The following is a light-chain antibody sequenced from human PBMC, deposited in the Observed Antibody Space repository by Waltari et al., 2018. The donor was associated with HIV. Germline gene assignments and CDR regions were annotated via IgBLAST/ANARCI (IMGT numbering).Light chain of an antibody. CDR3: SSYTSSSTLFV. J-gene: IGLJ1*01. CDR2: DVP. Sequence: QSALTQPASVSGSPGQSITISCTGTSSDVGGYDYVSWSQQHPAKAPKLLIFDVPNRPSGVSNRFSGSRSGNPASLTISGLQAADEADYYCSSYTSSSTLFVFGTGTKVTVL. CDR1: SSDVGGYDY. V-gene: IGLV2-14*03.